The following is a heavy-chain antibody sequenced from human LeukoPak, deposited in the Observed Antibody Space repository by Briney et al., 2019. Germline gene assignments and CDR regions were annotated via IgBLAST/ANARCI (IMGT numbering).Heavy chain of an antibody. CDR3: ARDGSCWSSDY. CDR1: GFNFRDSG. D-gene: IGHD6-19*01. Sequence: GGSLRLSCAASGFNFRDSGMHWVRQAPGKGLEWVAVMWNDGITGKYADSVRGRFSVSRDNSKNTVYLQMDSLRADDTSVYYCARDGSCWSSDYWGQGTLVTVSS. V-gene: IGHV3-33*01. CDR2: MWNDGITG. J-gene: IGHJ4*02.